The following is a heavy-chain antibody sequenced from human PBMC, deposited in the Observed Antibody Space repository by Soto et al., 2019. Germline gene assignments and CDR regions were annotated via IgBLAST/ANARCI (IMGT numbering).Heavy chain of an antibody. J-gene: IGHJ4*02. Sequence: DVQLVESGGGLVQPGRSLRLSCAASGFTFDDYAMHWVRRVPGKGLEWVSSISWNSNIIGYADSVKGRFTISRDNAKKALYLQMNSLRPEDTALYYCAKGGPDGFCSGGRCYFDYWGQGTLVIVSS. CDR2: ISWNSNII. D-gene: IGHD2-15*01. V-gene: IGHV3-9*01. CDR3: AKGGPDGFCSGGRCYFDY. CDR1: GFTFDDYA.